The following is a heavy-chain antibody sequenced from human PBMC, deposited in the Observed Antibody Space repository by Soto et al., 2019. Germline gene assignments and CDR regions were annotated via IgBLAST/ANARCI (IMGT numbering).Heavy chain of an antibody. D-gene: IGHD2-2*01. CDR2: IYYGGST. CDR1: GGSISSYY. J-gene: IGHJ3*02. Sequence: SETLSLTCTVSGGSISSYYWSWIWQPPGKGLEWIGYIYYGGSTNYNPSLKSRVTISVDTSKNQFSLKLSSVTAADTAVYYCARDNYCSSPSCYADAFDIWGQGTMVTVSS. V-gene: IGHV4-59*01. CDR3: ARDNYCSSPSCYADAFDI.